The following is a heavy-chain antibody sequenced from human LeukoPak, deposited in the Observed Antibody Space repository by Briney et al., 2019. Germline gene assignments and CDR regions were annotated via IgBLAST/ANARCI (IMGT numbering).Heavy chain of an antibody. J-gene: IGHJ4*02. CDR1: GGSFSGYY. V-gene: IGHV4-34*01. CDR2: INHSGST. CDR3: ARGGRWPYDY. Sequence: SETLSLTCAVYGGSFSGYYWSWIRPPPGKGLEWIGEINHSGSTNYNPSLKSRVTISVDTSKNQFSLKLSSVTAADTAVYYCARGGRWPYDYWGQGTLVTVSS. D-gene: IGHD5-24*01.